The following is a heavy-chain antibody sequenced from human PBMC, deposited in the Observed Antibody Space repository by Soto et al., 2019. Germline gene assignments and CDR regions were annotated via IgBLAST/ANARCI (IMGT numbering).Heavy chain of an antibody. D-gene: IGHD3-10*01. CDR1: GGTFSSYT. V-gene: IGHV1-69*08. J-gene: IGHJ4*02. CDR3: AREEYYYGSGAFFDY. Sequence: QVQLVQSGAEVKKPGSSVKVSCKASGGTFSSYTISWVRQAPGQGLEWMGRIIPILGIANYAQKFQGRVTMTADKSTSTAYMELSSLRSADTAVYYCAREEYYYGSGAFFDYWGQGTLVTVSS. CDR2: IIPILGIA.